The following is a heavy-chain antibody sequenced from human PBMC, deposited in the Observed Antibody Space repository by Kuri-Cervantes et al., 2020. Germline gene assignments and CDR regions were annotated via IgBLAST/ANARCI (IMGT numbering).Heavy chain of an antibody. CDR1: GGSFSGYY. CDR2: INHSGST. V-gene: IGHV4-34*09. Sequence: LPCAVYGGSFSGYYWSWIRQPPGKGLEWFGEINHSGSTNYNPSLKSRVTISVDTSKNQFSLKLSSVTAADTAVYYCARDRGIVVPDYYYYCMDVWGQGTTVTVSS. D-gene: IGHD2-15*01. J-gene: IGHJ6*02. CDR3: ARDRGIVVPDYYYYCMDV.